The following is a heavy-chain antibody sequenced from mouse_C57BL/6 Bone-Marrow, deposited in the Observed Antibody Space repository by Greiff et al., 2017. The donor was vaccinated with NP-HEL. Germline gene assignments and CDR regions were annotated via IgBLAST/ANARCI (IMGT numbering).Heavy chain of an antibody. J-gene: IGHJ1*03. V-gene: IGHV2-2*01. CDR2: IWSGGST. Sequence: VKLMESGPGLVQPSQSLSITCTVSGFSLTSYGVHWVRQSPGKGLEWLGVIWSGGSTDYNAAFISRLSISKDNSKSQVFFKMNSLQADDTAIYYGARTTTMIRYWYFDVWGTGTTVTVSS. D-gene: IGHD2-4*01. CDR1: GFSLTSYG. CDR3: ARTTTMIRYWYFDV.